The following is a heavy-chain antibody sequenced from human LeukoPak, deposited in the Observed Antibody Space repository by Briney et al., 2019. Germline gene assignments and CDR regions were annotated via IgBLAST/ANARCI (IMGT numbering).Heavy chain of an antibody. CDR2: INHSGST. Sequence: SETLSLTCAVYGGSFSGYYWSWLRQPPGKGLEWLGEINHSGSTNYNPSLKSRVTISVDTSKSQFSLKLSSVTAADTAVYYCARSKVPATGNWFDPWGQGTLVTVSS. V-gene: IGHV4-34*01. CDR1: GGSFSGYY. J-gene: IGHJ5*02. CDR3: ARSKVPATGNWFDP. D-gene: IGHD2-21*02.